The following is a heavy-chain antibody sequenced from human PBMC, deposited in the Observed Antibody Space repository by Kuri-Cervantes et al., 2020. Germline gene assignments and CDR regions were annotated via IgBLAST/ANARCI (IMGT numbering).Heavy chain of an antibody. CDR2: MNPNSGNT. D-gene: IGHD3-10*01. CDR1: GYSFSGYD. Sequence: ASVKVSCKTSGYSFSGYDINWVRQATGQGLEWMGWMNPNSGNTGYAQKFQGRVTMTRNTSITTAYMELSSLRSEDSAVYYCARVIDYGSGSYWDYWGQGTLVTVSS. CDR3: ARVIDYGSGSYWDY. J-gene: IGHJ4*02. V-gene: IGHV1-8*01.